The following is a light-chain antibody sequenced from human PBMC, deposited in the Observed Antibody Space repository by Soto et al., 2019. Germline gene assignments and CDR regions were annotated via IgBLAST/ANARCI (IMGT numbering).Light chain of an antibody. Sequence: QSVLTQPPSASGTPGQRVTISCSGSSSNNGSNTVNWYQQLPGTAPKLLIYSNSQRPSGVPDRFSGSKSGTSASLAIRGLQSEDEADYYCSAWDDSLNGYVFGTGTKLTVL. J-gene: IGLJ1*01. CDR1: SSNNGSNT. CDR3: SAWDDSLNGYV. V-gene: IGLV1-44*01. CDR2: SNS.